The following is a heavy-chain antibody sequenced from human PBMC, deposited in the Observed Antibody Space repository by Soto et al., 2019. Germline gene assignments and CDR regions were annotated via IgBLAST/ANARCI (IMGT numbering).Heavy chain of an antibody. V-gene: IGHV1-18*01. J-gene: IGHJ6*02. CDR2: INVYNGNT. CDR1: GYTFANYG. CDR3: ARDPLIVAVSSDYGMDV. Sequence: VQLVQSGPEVKKPGASVKVSCKASGYTFANYGINWVRQAPGQGLEWMGWINVYNGNTNYAQSLQGRVTMTTDTSTNTAYMELRSLRSDDTAVYYCARDPLIVAVSSDYGMDVWGQGTTVTVSS. D-gene: IGHD2-21*01.